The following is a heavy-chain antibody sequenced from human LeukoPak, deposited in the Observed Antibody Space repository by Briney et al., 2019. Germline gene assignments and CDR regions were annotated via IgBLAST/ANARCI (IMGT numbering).Heavy chain of an antibody. CDR3: GRDRSLTGFDDAFDI. J-gene: IGHJ3*02. CDR1: GGSISSYY. D-gene: IGHD1-20*01. Sequence: SETLSLTCTVSGGSISSYYWSWIRQPPGKGLEWIGYIYYSGSTNYNPSLKSRVTISVDTSKNQFSLKLSSVTAADTAVYYCGRDRSLTGFDDAFDIWGQGTMVTVSS. V-gene: IGHV4-59*01. CDR2: IYYSGST.